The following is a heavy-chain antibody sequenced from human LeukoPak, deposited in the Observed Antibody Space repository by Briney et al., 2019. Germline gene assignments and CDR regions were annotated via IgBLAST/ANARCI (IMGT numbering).Heavy chain of an antibody. V-gene: IGHV3-11*03. CDR1: GFSISDYY. CDR2: ISGGSNYI. J-gene: IGHJ4*02. D-gene: IGHD6-13*01. Sequence: GGSLRLSCVASGFSISDYYMGWVRQAPGMGLEWLSYISGGSNYINYADSVRGRFTISRDNAKNSLYLQMNSLRADDTAVYYCASFGSSSAGFDYWGQGTLVTVSS. CDR3: ASFGSSSAGFDY.